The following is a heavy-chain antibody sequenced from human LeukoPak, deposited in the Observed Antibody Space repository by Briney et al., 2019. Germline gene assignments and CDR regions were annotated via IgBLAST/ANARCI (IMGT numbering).Heavy chain of an antibody. V-gene: IGHV3-33*08. CDR3: ARARNPDYYYYYGMDV. J-gene: IGHJ6*02. CDR2: IWYDGSNK. Sequence: GGSLRLSCAASGFTFNIYSMHWVRQAPGKGLEWVAVIWYDGSNKYYADSVKGRFTISRDNSKNTLYLQMNSLRAEDTAVYYCARARNPDYYYYYGMDVWGQGTTVTVSS. CDR1: GFTFNIYS.